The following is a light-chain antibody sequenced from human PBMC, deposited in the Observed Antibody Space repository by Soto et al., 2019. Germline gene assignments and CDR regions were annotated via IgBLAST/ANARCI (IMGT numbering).Light chain of an antibody. CDR2: GAS. V-gene: IGKV3-20*01. Sequence: EIVLTLSPSTLSLSPGERATLSCRASQSVSSSYLAWYQQKPGQAPRLLIYGASSRATGIPDRFSGSGSGTDFTLTISRLEPEDFAVYYCQQYGSSPWAFGQGTKVDIK. CDR3: QQYGSSPWA. CDR1: QSVSSSY. J-gene: IGKJ1*01.